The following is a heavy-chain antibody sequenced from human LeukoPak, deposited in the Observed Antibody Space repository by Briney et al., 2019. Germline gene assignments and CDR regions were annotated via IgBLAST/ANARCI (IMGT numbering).Heavy chain of an antibody. CDR2: IKQDGSEK. Sequence: WGSLRLTCAASGFTFSSYWMSWVRQAPGKGQEWVANIKQDGSEKYYVNSVKGRFTISRDNAKNSLYLQMNSLRAEDTAVYYCARDTAMVRGFDPWGQGNLVTVSS. CDR1: GFTFSSYW. V-gene: IGHV3-7*01. D-gene: IGHD5-18*01. J-gene: IGHJ5*02. CDR3: ARDTAMVRGFDP.